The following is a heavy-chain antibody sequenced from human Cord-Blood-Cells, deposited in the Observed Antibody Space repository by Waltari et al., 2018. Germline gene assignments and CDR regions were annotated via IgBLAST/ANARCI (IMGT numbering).Heavy chain of an antibody. J-gene: IGHJ4*02. CDR3: ARDLRRTSGY. D-gene: IGHD3-16*01. Sequence: QVQLVQSGAEVKKPGAPVKASCKAAGYSSTAYIIQWVRQAPGQGFEEMGGINPKSGGKNPDQKLQGRGTMPRETSISSADMELSRLRPYDTAVYYCARDLRRTSGYGGKGTLATVAS. CDR2: INPKSGGK. CDR1: GYSSTAYI. V-gene: IGHV1-2*02.